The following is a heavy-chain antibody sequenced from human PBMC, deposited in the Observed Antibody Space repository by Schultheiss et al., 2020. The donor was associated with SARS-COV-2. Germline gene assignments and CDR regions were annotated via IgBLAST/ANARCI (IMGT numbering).Heavy chain of an antibody. CDR3: AKSSIAAAGTGTGYDY. CDR1: GFTVSNNY. Sequence: GESLKISCAASGFTVSNNYLSWVRQAPGKGLEWVSAISGSGGSTYYADSVKGRFTISRDNSKNTLYLQMNSLRAEDTAVYYCAKSSIAAAGTGTGYDYWGQGTLVTVSS. CDR2: ISGSGGST. D-gene: IGHD6-13*01. J-gene: IGHJ4*02. V-gene: IGHV3-23*01.